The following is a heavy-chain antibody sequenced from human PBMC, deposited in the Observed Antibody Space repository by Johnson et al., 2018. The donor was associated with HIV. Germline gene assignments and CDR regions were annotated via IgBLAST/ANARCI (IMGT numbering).Heavy chain of an antibody. V-gene: IGHV3-11*04. CDR2: ISSSDSAI. D-gene: IGHD7-27*01. CDR1: GFTFSDSY. Sequence: QVYLVESGGGLVKPGGSLRLSCGASGFTFSDSYMNWIRQAPGKGLEWVSYISSSDSAIWYADSVKGRFTISRDNAKNSLYLQMNSLRAEDTAVYYCALNWGAEGAFDIWGQGTMVTVSS. J-gene: IGHJ3*02. CDR3: ALNWGAEGAFDI.